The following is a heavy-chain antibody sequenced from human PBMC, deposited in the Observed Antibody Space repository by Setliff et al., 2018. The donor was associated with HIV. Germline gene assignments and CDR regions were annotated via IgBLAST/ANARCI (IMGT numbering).Heavy chain of an antibody. J-gene: IGHJ5*02. V-gene: IGHV1-69*05. CDR2: IIPISGTA. D-gene: IGHD2-2*01. Sequence: ASVKVSCKASGGAFISHTFTWVRQAPGQGLEWMGGIIPISGTANYAQKFRGRVTITTDESTSTAYMELSGLRSEDTAVYYCARDFGGYCSSMSCPGLFDPWGQGTLVTVSS. CDR3: ARDFGGYCSSMSCPGLFDP. CDR1: GGAFISHT.